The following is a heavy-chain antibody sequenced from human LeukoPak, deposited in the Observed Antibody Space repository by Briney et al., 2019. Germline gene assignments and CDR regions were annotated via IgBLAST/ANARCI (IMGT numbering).Heavy chain of an antibody. CDR3: ARGFDFWSRHSYYFDS. Sequence: PGGSLRLSCAASGFTFSSYSTNWVRQAPGKGLEWVSSISSSSSYIYYADSVKGRFTISRDNAKNSLYLQMNSLRAEDTAVYFCARGFDFWSRHSYYFDSWGQGTLVTVSS. J-gene: IGHJ4*02. CDR2: ISSSSSYI. V-gene: IGHV3-21*04. D-gene: IGHD3-3*01. CDR1: GFTFSSYS.